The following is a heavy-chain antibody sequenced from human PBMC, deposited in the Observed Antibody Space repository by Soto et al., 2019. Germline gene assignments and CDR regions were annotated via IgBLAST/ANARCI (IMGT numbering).Heavy chain of an antibody. CDR1: GFTFSSYS. D-gene: IGHD3-9*01. Sequence: PGGSLRLSCAASGFTFSSYSMNWVRQAPGKGLEWVSYISSSSSTIYYADSVKGRFTISRDNAKNSLYLQMNSLRAEDTAVYYCASGSYDILTGYYFEYFQHWGQGT. CDR3: ASGSYDILTGYYFEYFQH. CDR2: ISSSSSTI. J-gene: IGHJ1*01. V-gene: IGHV3-48*01.